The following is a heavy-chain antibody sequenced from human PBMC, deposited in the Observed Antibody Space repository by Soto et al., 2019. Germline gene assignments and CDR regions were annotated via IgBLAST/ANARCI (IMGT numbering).Heavy chain of an antibody. D-gene: IGHD2-15*01. J-gene: IGHJ5*02. CDR2: IYYSGST. CDR3: VRGGGCSGGSCYSSLSWFDP. CDR1: GGSISSGGYY. Sequence: SETLSLTCTVSGGSISSGGYYWSWIRQHPGKGLEWIGYIYYSGSTYYNPSLKSRVTISVDTSKNQFSLKLSSVTAADTAVYYCVRGGGCSGGSCYSSLSWFDPWGQGTLVTVSS. V-gene: IGHV4-31*03.